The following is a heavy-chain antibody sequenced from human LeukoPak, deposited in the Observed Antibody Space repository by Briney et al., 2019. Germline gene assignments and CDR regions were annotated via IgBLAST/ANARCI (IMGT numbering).Heavy chain of an antibody. V-gene: IGHV3-7*01. CDR2: IKQDGSEK. D-gene: IGHD6-6*01. Sequence: PGGSLRLSCAASGFTFSSYWMSWVRQAPGKGLEWVANIKQDGSEKYYVDSVKGRFTISRDNAKNSLYLQMNSLRAEDTDVYYCAREVGEDIWAARSLFDYWGQGTLVTVSS. CDR3: AREVGEDIWAARSLFDY. CDR1: GFTFSSYW. J-gene: IGHJ4*02.